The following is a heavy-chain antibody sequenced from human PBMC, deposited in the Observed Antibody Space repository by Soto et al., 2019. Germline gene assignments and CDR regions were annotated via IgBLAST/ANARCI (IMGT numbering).Heavy chain of an antibody. D-gene: IGHD4-17*01. CDR1: XYNFNQYX. J-gene: IGHJ4*02. CDR3: ARGPDDSDVPRWDY. Sequence: QVQLMQSGAEVRKPGASVRLSCEXSXYNFNQYXXXXXXXXXXXXXEWMGIINLRGGTTEYAHKFRGRVTVTGDTSTRTAYMELRSLRSDDTAIYFCARGPDDSDVPRWDYWGQGTLVTVSS. V-gene: IGHV1-46*02. CDR2: INLRGGTT.